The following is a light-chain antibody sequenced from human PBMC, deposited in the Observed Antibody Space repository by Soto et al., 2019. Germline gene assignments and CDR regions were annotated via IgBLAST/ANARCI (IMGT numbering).Light chain of an antibody. CDR2: GSS. V-gene: IGKV1-33*01. CDR1: QSIVTY. Sequence: DIQMTQSPFSLPASVVDRVTITCSASQSIVTYLNWFLLKPGKAPXXLIYGSSRLQTGVPSRFSGSGSRTQFTFTINSLQPEDVGTAYYQQYLDFPVFCQGTKVDIK. CDR3: QQYLDFPV. J-gene: IGKJ1*01.